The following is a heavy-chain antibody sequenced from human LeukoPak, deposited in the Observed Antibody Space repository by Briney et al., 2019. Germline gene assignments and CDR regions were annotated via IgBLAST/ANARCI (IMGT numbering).Heavy chain of an antibody. CDR1: GGTFSSYA. CDR2: IIPIFGTA. D-gene: IGHD5-18*01. CDR3: ARSQRGYSYGPDY. Sequence: APVKVSCKASGGTFSSYAISWVRQAPGQGLEWMGRIIPIFGTANYAQKFQGRVTITTDESTSTAYMELSSLRSEDTAVYYCARSQRGYSYGPDYWGQGTLVTVSS. J-gene: IGHJ4*02. V-gene: IGHV1-69*05.